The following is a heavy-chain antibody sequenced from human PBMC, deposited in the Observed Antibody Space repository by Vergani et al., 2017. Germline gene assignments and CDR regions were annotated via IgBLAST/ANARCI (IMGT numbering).Heavy chain of an antibody. V-gene: IGHV4-31*01. CDR1: GGSISSGGYY. CDR3: ARNLVGATSVRLVVGDGMDV. Sequence: QVQLQESGPGLVKPSQTLSLTCTVSGGSISSGGYYWSWIRQHPGKGLEWMGIIYPGDSDTRYSPSFQGQVTISADKSISTAYLQWSSLKASDTAMYYCARNLVGATSVRLVVGDGMDVWGQGTTVTVSS. J-gene: IGHJ6*02. D-gene: IGHD1-26*01. CDR2: IYPGDSDT.